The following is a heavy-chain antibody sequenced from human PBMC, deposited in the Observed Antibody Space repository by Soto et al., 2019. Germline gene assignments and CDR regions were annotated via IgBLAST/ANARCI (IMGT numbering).Heavy chain of an antibody. V-gene: IGHV3-23*01. Sequence: GGSLRLSCAASGFTFSSYAMSWVRQAPGKGLEWVSAISGSGGSTYYADSVEGRFTISRDNSKNTLYLQMNGLRAEDTAVYYCAKATAAAGTSSWFDPWGQGTLVTVSS. D-gene: IGHD6-13*01. J-gene: IGHJ5*02. CDR2: ISGSGGST. CDR3: AKATAAAGTSSWFDP. CDR1: GFTFSSYA.